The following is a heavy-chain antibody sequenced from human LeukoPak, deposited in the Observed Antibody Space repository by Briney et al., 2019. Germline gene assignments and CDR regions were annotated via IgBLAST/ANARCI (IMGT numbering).Heavy chain of an antibody. CDR1: GYTFTGYY. V-gene: IGHV1-2*02. J-gene: IGHJ4*02. Sequence: ASVKVSCKASGYTFTGYYLHWVRQAPGQGLEWMGWINPNSGGTNYAQKFQGRVTMTRDTSISTAYMELNRLTSDDTAVYYCARDPMPSAEPYYFDYWGQGTLVTVSS. CDR3: ARDPMPSAEPYYFDY. CDR2: INPNSGGT. D-gene: IGHD2-2*01.